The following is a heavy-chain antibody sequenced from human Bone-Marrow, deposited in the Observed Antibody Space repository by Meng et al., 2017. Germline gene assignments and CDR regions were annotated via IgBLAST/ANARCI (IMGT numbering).Heavy chain of an antibody. J-gene: IGHJ6*02. V-gene: IGHV1-69*13. CDR2: IIPIFGTA. CDR3: ARDLSNGLAVASYGMDV. D-gene: IGHD6-19*01. Sequence: SVKVSCKASGGTFSSYAISWVRQAPGQGLEWMGGIIPIFGTANYAQKFQGRVTITADESTSTAYMELSSLRSEDTAVYYCARDLSNGLAVASYGMDVWGQGTMVTVSS. CDR1: GGTFSSYA.